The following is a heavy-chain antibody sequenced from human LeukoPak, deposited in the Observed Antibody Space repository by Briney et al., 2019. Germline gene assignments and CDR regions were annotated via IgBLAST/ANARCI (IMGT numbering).Heavy chain of an antibody. CDR1: GFTFSSYS. CDR2: ISSSSSTI. Sequence: QTGGSLRLSCAASGFTFSSYSMNWVRQAPGKGLEWVSYISSSSSTIYYADSVKGRFTISRDNAKNSLYLQMNSLRAEDTAVYYCARAAVEMATIAAFDIWGQGTMVTVSS. D-gene: IGHD5-24*01. J-gene: IGHJ3*02. CDR3: ARAAVEMATIAAFDI. V-gene: IGHV3-48*01.